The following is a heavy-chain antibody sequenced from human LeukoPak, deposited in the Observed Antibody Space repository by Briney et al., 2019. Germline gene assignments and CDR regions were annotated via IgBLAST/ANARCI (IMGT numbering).Heavy chain of an antibody. Sequence: ASVKVSCKASGGTFSSYAISWVRQAPGQGLEWMGGIIPIFGTANYAQKFQGRVTITTDESTSTAYMELSSLRSEDTAVYYCARSRLEYSSSARYYYYYMDVWGKGTTVTVSS. J-gene: IGHJ6*03. V-gene: IGHV1-69*05. CDR3: ARSRLEYSSSARYYYYYMDV. CDR2: IIPIFGTA. D-gene: IGHD6-6*01. CDR1: GGTFSSYA.